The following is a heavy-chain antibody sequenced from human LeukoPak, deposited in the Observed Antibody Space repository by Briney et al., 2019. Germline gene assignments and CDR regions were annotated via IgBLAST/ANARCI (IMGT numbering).Heavy chain of an antibody. D-gene: IGHD3-22*01. CDR1: GGSISSSSYY. V-gene: IGHV4-39*01. CDR3: ARQRYYDSTGYLD. J-gene: IGHJ1*01. Sequence: SETLSLTCSVSGGSISSSSYYWGWIRQPPGKGLEWIGEIYYSGRAYYNSSLKSRLTISVDTSWNQFSLTLSSVTAADTGVYYCARQRYYDSTGYLDWGKGTLVSVST. CDR2: IYYSGRA.